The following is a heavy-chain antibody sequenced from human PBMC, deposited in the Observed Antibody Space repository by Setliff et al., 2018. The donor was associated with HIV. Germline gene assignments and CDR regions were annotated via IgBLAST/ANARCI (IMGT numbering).Heavy chain of an antibody. V-gene: IGHV4-4*09. J-gene: IGHJ4*02. D-gene: IGHD6-13*01. CDR3: ARSPSYRSSWEYYFDY. Sequence: PSETLSLTCAVYGGSFSGYHWNWLRQTPGKGLEWIGYIYTSRGTNYNHSLRTRVIISVDTSNQFSLKLSSVTAADAAVYYCARSPSYRSSWEYYFDYWGQGILVTVSS. CDR1: GGSFSGYH. CDR2: IYTSRGT.